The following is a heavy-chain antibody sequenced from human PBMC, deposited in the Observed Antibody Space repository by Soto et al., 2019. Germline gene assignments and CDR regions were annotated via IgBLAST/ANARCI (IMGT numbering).Heavy chain of an antibody. CDR1: GGSFSGYY. D-gene: IGHD3-22*01. Sequence: SETLSLTCAVYGGSFSGYYWSWIRQPPGKGPEWIGEINHSGSTNYNPSLKSRVTISVDTSKNQFSLKLSSVTAADTAVYYCASSPEYDLQTYYYDSSGPPGMDVWGQGTTVTVSS. J-gene: IGHJ6*02. CDR3: ASSPEYDLQTYYYDSSGPPGMDV. CDR2: INHSGST. V-gene: IGHV4-34*01.